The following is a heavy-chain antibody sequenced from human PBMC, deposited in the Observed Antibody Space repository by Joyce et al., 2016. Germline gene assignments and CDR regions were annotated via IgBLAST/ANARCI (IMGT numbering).Heavy chain of an antibody. D-gene: IGHD2-8*01. V-gene: IGHV3-48*01. Sequence: EVQLVESGGGVAQPGGSLRLSCVGSGHTFSSYTRYWVRQAPGKGLEWIAYISISCNDIYYADSVKGRFTISRDNAKNSLFLQMSSLRGEDTGVYYCVTNGVSPDWGQGTLITVSS. J-gene: IGHJ4*02. CDR3: VTNGVSPD. CDR1: GHTFSSYT. CDR2: ISISCNDI.